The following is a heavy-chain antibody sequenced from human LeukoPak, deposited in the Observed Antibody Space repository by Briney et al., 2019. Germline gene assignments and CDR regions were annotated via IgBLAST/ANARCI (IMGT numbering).Heavy chain of an antibody. CDR2: IFHSGS. Sequence: SETLSLTRTVSGASISSYYWSWIRQSPGKGLEWIGYIFHSGSDYNPSLKSRVTISIDTSKNQFSLKLSSVTAADTAFYYCARDTSWYTGYDGGLDYWGQGTQVAVSS. J-gene: IGHJ4*02. D-gene: IGHD5-12*01. CDR3: ARDTSWYTGYDGGLDY. CDR1: GASISSYY. V-gene: IGHV4-59*01.